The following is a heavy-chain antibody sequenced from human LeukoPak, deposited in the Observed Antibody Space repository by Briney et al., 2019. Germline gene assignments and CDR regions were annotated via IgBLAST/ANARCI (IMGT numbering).Heavy chain of an antibody. J-gene: IGHJ4*02. Sequence: GGTLSLSCAASGFTFSSYGMSWVRQAPGKGLEWVSAISGSGGSTSYADPVKGRFTISRDNSKNTLYLQMNSRRAEDTAVYCSANGKDDSSGWYFFYWGQGTLVTVSS. V-gene: IGHV3-23*01. CDR2: ISGSGGST. D-gene: IGHD6-19*01. CDR3: ANGKDDSSGWYFFY. CDR1: GFTFSSYG.